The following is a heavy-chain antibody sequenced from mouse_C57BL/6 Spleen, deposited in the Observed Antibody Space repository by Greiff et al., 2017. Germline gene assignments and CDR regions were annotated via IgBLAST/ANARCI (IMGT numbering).Heavy chain of an antibody. CDR3: GRSPPDGYLFAY. V-gene: IGHV1-69*01. J-gene: IGHJ3*01. CDR2: IDPSDSYT. D-gene: IGHD2-3*01. CDR1: GYTFTSYW. Sequence: QVQLQQPGAELVMPGASVKLSCKASGYTFTSYWMHWVKQRPGQGLEWIGEIDPSDSYTNYNQKFKGKSTLTVDTSSSTAYMQLSRLTSEDSAVYYCGRSPPDGYLFAYWGQGTLVTVSA.